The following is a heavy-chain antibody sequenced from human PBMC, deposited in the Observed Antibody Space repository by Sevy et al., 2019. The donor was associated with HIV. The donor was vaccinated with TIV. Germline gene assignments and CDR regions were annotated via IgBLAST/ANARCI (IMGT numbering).Heavy chain of an antibody. Sequence: GGSLRLSCTASGFTFSNHGMHWVRQAPGKGPEWVAIIWYDGSNIYYADSAKVRFTISRDNSRNKLYLQMYDLRPEDTAVYYCVRESSHDFWSGYWGYLDYWGQGTLVTVSS. J-gene: IGHJ4*02. V-gene: IGHV3-33*01. CDR3: VRESSHDFWSGYWGYLDY. D-gene: IGHD3-3*01. CDR2: IWYDGSNI. CDR1: GFTFSNHG.